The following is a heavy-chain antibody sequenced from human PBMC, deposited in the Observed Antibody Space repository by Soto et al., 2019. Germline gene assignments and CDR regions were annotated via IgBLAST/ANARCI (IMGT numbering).Heavy chain of an antibody. D-gene: IGHD6-13*01. CDR3: AHRRTGSSWHARMVDS. J-gene: IGHJ4*02. V-gene: IGHV2-5*02. Sequence: QITLKESGPTLVKPTQTLTLTCTFSGFSLSTSGVGVGWIRQPPGKALEWLALIYGDDDKRYSPSLKSRLTITKDTSKNQVVLTMTNMDPVDTATYYCAHRRTGSSWHARMVDSWGQGTLVTVSS. CDR2: IYGDDDK. CDR1: GFSLSTSGVG.